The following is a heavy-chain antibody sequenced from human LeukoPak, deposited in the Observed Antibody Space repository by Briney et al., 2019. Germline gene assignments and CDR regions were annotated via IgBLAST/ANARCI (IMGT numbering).Heavy chain of an antibody. V-gene: IGHV4-4*07. Sequence: SETLSLTCTVSGGSISSYYWSWIRQPAGKGLEWIGRIYTSGSTNYNPSLKSRVTMSVETSKNQFSLKLSSVTAADTAVYYCAREPITMIVVVTPGAFDIWGQGTMVTVSS. D-gene: IGHD3-22*01. CDR2: IYTSGST. CDR3: AREPITMIVVVTPGAFDI. J-gene: IGHJ3*02. CDR1: GGSISSYY.